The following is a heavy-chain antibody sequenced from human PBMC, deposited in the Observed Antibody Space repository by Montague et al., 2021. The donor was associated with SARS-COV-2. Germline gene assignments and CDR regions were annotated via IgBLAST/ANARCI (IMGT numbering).Heavy chain of an antibody. Sequence: SETLSLTCAVYGGSFSAYYWSWIRQPPGEGLEWIGEINHSGSTNYNPSLKSRVTISVDTSKNQFSLKLSSVTAADTAVYYCARTDYISSWFGAKKWFDPWGQGTLVTVSS. CDR1: GGSFSAYY. V-gene: IGHV4-34*01. CDR2: INHSGST. D-gene: IGHD6-13*01. CDR3: ARTDYISSWFGAKKWFDP. J-gene: IGHJ5*02.